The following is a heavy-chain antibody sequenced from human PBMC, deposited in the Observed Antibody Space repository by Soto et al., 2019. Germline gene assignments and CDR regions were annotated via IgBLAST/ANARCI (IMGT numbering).Heavy chain of an antibody. D-gene: IGHD1-1*01. CDR3: ASLSSDGYNYYFDY. V-gene: IGHV1-69*13. Sequence: ASVKVSCKASGGTFSSYAISWVRQAPGQGLEWMGGIIPIFGTANYAQKFQGRVTITADESTSTAYMELSSLRSEDTAVYYCASLSSDGYNYYFDYWGQGTLVTVSS. J-gene: IGHJ4*02. CDR2: IIPIFGTA. CDR1: GGTFSSYA.